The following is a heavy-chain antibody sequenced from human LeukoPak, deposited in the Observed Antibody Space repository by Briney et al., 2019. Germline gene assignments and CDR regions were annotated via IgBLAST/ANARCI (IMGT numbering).Heavy chain of an antibody. D-gene: IGHD1-26*01. CDR2: FSYSGSN. CDR3: ARMYSGTSYYFDF. CDR1: GVSISDYH. Sequence: SETLSLTCSVSGVSISDYHWIWIRQPPAKGLEWMGYFSYSGSNRYNPSLKSRVTMSVDTSKNQFSLRLNSVAAADTAAYYCARMYSGTSYYFDFWGQGTLVTVSS. V-gene: IGHV4-59*01. J-gene: IGHJ4*02.